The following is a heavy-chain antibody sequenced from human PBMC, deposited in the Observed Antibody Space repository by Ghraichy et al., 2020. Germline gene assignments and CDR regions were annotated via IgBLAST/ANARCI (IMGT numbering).Heavy chain of an antibody. CDR2: ISGSGGGT. CDR3: AKEYGDYGNIDAFDI. V-gene: IGHV3-23*01. CDR1: GFTFSNYA. Sequence: GGSLRLSCAASGFTFSNYAMSWVRQAPGKGLEWVSAISGSGGGTYYADSVKGRFTISRDNSKNTLYLQMNSLRAEDTAVYYCAKEYGDYGNIDAFDIWGQGTMVTVSS. D-gene: IGHD4-17*01. J-gene: IGHJ3*02.